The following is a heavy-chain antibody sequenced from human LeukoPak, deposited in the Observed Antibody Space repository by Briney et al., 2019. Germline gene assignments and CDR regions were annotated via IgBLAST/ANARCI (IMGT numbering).Heavy chain of an antibody. CDR1: GGTFSSYT. V-gene: IGHV1-69*02. CDR2: IIPILGIA. D-gene: IGHD6-13*01. CDR3: ARALTQQPGFFDY. Sequence: ASVKVSCKASGGTFSSYTISWVRQAPGQGLEWMGRIIPILGIANYAQKFQGRVTITADKPTSTAYMELSSLRSEDTAVYYCARALTQQPGFFDYWGQGTLVTVSS. J-gene: IGHJ4*02.